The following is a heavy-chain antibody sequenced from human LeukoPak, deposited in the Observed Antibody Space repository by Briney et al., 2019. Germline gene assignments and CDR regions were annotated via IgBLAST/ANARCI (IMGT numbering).Heavy chain of an antibody. J-gene: IGHJ4*02. Sequence: GASVKVSCKASGYTFTSYAMHWVRQAPGQRLEWMGWINAGNGNTKYSQKFQGRVTITRDTSASTAYMELSSLRSEDTAVYYCARGRPYSGGWLDYWGQGTLVTVSS. CDR1: GYTFTSYA. CDR2: INAGNGNT. V-gene: IGHV1-3*01. CDR3: ARGRPYSGGWLDY. D-gene: IGHD6-19*01.